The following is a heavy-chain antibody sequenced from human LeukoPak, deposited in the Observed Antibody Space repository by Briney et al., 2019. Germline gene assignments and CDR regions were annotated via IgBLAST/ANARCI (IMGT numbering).Heavy chain of an antibody. CDR3: AKAVAGTASCFEY. J-gene: IGHJ4*02. D-gene: IGHD6-19*01. V-gene: IGHV3-23*01. Sequence: QSGGSLRLSCAASGFTFSSYAMSWVRQAPGKGPEWVSAISGSGGSTYYADSVKGRFTISRDNSKNTLYLQMNSLRAEDTAVYYCAKAVAGTASCFEYWGQGTLVTVSS. CDR2: ISGSGGST. CDR1: GFTFSSYA.